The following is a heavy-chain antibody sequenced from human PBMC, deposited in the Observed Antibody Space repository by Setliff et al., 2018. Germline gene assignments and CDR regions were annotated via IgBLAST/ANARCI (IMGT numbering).Heavy chain of an antibody. CDR1: GGSTSSSSYY. CDR2: IHYSGST. D-gene: IGHD1-26*01. CDR3: ARGGDSGSYFLANHDAFDI. Sequence: SETLSLTCTVSGGSTSSSSYYWGWIRQPPGKGLEWIGSIHYSGSTYYNPSLKSRVTISIDTSKNQFSLKLSSVTAADTAVYYCARGGDSGSYFLANHDAFDIWGQGTMVTVS. V-gene: IGHV4-39*07. J-gene: IGHJ3*02.